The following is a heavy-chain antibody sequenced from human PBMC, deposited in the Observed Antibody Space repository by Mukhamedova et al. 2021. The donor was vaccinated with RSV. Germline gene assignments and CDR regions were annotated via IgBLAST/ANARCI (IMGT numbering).Heavy chain of an antibody. J-gene: IGHJ4*02. CDR2: SSGINA. CDR3: AKARGSGGSCYNGVGD. V-gene: IGHV3-23*05. Sequence: SSGINAEYMGSVKGRFTISRDNSKNTLYLQMSSLRAEDTAVYYCAKARGSGGSCYNGVGDWGRGTLVTVSS. D-gene: IGHD2-15*01.